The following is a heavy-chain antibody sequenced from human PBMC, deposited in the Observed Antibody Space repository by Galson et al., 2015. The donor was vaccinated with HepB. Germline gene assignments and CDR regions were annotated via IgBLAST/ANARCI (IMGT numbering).Heavy chain of an antibody. CDR3: ARAAAPAGTGYGLDV. CDR2: MNPNSGNT. V-gene: IGHV1-8*01. J-gene: IGHJ6*02. Sequence: SVKVSCKASGYTFTNYHVGWVRQATGQGLEWMGWMNPNSGNTGYAQKFQGRVTMTRTSSESTAYMELSSLRSEDTAVYFCARAAAPAGTGYGLDVWGQGTTVTV. D-gene: IGHD6-13*01. CDR1: GYTFTNYH.